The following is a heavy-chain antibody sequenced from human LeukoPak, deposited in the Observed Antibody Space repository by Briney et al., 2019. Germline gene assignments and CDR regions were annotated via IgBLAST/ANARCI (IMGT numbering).Heavy chain of an antibody. Sequence: GASVKVSCKASGYTFTSYDINWVRQATGQGLEWMGWMNPNSGNTGYAQKFQGRVTMTRNTSISTAYMELSSLGSEDTAVYYCARGLMIAVDRGHWGQGTLVTVSS. CDR1: GYTFTSYD. CDR2: MNPNSGNT. J-gene: IGHJ4*02. D-gene: IGHD3-22*01. CDR3: ARGLMIAVDRGH. V-gene: IGHV1-8*01.